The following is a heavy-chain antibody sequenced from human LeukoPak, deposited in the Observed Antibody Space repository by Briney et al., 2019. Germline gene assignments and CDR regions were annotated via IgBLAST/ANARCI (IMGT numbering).Heavy chain of an antibody. J-gene: IGHJ4*02. Sequence: ASVKVSFKASGYTFTSYYIHWVRQAPGQGLEGMGIINPSGGSTNYAQKFQGRVTMTRDMSTSTVYMELSSLRSEDTAVYYCARDSGGSYFNDDDYWGQGTLVTVSS. V-gene: IGHV1-46*01. CDR2: INPSGGST. CDR3: ARDSGGSYFNDDDY. D-gene: IGHD1-26*01. CDR1: GYTFTSYY.